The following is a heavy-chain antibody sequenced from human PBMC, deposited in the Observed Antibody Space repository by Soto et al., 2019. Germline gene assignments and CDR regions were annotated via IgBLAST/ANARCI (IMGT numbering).Heavy chain of an antibody. CDR2: ISGSGGSR. CDR1: GFTFSSYA. Sequence: PGGALRLSFAASGFTFSSYAMSWGRQAPGEGLEWVSAISGSGGSRYYADSVKGQFTIARDNSKNTLYLQMNSLRAEDTAVYYCARSSGGYEYYYYYYMDVWGKGTPVTVSS. V-gene: IGHV3-23*01. D-gene: IGHD5-12*01. CDR3: ARSSGGYEYYYYYYMDV. J-gene: IGHJ6*03.